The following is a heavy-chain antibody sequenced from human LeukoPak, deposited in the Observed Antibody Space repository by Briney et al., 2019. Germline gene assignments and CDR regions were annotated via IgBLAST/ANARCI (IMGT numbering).Heavy chain of an antibody. CDR3: ARGYCSSTSCYPITIHSH. D-gene: IGHD2-2*01. J-gene: IGHJ4*02. Sequence: SVKVSCKASGGTFSSYAISWVRQAPGQGLEWMGGIIPIFGTANYAQKFQGRVTITADESTSTAYMELSSLRSEDTAVYYCARGYCSSTSCYPITIHSHWGQGTLVTVTS. V-gene: IGHV1-69*01. CDR2: IIPIFGTA. CDR1: GGTFSSYA.